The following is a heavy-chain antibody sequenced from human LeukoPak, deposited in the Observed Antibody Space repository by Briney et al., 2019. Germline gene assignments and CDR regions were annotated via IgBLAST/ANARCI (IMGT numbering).Heavy chain of an antibody. J-gene: IGHJ4*02. D-gene: IGHD2-2*01. Sequence: PGGSLRLSCAASGXTFSTYGVHWVRQAPGEGLEWVAVISYDGSNKYYADSVKGRFTISRDNSKNTLYLQMNSLRAEDTAVYYCANREYHLPALYWGQGTLVTVSS. CDR2: ISYDGSNK. V-gene: IGHV3-30*18. CDR3: ANREYHLPALY. CDR1: GXTFSTYG.